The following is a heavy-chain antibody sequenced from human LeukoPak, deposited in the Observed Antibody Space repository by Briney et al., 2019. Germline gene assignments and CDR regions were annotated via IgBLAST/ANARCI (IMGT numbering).Heavy chain of an antibody. CDR1: GGSFSGYY. J-gene: IGHJ5*02. V-gene: IGHV4-34*01. CDR2: INHSGST. D-gene: IGHD1-1*01. Sequence: KSSETLSLTCAVYGGSFSGYYWSWIRQPPGKGLEWIGEINHSGSTNYNPSLKSRVTISVDTSKNQFSLKLSSVTAADTAVYYCARHKYGSGFDPWGQGTLVTVSS. CDR3: ARHKYGSGFDP.